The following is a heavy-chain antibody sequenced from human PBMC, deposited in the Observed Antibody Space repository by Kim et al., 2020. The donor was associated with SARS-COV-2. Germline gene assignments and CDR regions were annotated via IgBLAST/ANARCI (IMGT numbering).Heavy chain of an antibody. CDR3: ARSPSVIAIRFDP. J-gene: IGHJ5*02. Sequence: NPSLKSRVTISVDTSKNQFSLKLSSVTAADTAVYYCARSPSVIAIRFDPWGQGTLVTVSS. V-gene: IGHV4-59*01. D-gene: IGHD2-21*01.